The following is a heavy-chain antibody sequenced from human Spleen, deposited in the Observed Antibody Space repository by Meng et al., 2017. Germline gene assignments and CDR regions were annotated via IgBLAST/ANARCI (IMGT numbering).Heavy chain of an antibody. Sequence: GESLKISCAASGFTFSDSYMNWIRQAPGKGLEWVANIKQDGSEKYYVDSVKGRFTISRDNAKNSLYLQMNSLRAEDTAVYYCAREFGDYVLDYWGQGTLVTVSS. V-gene: IGHV3-7*01. CDR2: IKQDGSEK. CDR3: AREFGDYVLDY. J-gene: IGHJ4*02. CDR1: GFTFSDSY. D-gene: IGHD4-17*01.